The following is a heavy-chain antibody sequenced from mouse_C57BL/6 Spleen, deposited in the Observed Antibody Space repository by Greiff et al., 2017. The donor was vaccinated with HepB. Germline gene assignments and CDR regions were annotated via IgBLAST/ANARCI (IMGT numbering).Heavy chain of an antibody. CDR3: ARHLTPLYYGSSYGFDY. D-gene: IGHD1-1*01. CDR2: ISSGGSYT. J-gene: IGHJ2*01. V-gene: IGHV5-6*01. Sequence: EVKLMESGGDLVKPGGSLKLSCAASGFTFSSYGMSWVRQTPDKRLEWVATISSGGSYTYYPDSVKGRFTISRDNAKNTLYLQMSSLKSEDTAMYYCARHLTPLYYGSSYGFDYWGQGTTLTVSS. CDR1: GFTFSSYG.